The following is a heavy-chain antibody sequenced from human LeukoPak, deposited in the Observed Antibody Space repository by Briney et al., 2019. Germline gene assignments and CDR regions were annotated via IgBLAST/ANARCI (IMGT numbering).Heavy chain of an antibody. J-gene: IGHJ4*02. CDR3: AMLNYYGSGSYDY. CDR1: GGTISSSNW. Sequence: SGTLSLTCAVPGGTISSSNWWSWVRQPPGKGLEWIGEIYHSGSTNHNPSLKSRVTISVDKSKNQFSLKLSSVTAADTAVYYCAMLNYYGSGSYDYWGQGILVTVSS. CDR2: IYHSGST. D-gene: IGHD3-10*01. V-gene: IGHV4-4*02.